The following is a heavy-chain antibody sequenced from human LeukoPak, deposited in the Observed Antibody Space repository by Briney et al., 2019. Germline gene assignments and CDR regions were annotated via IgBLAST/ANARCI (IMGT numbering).Heavy chain of an antibody. Sequence: PGRSLRLSCAASGFTFSSYAMRWVRQAPGKGLEWVAVISYDGSNKYYADSVKGRFTISRDNSKNTLYLQMNSLRAEDTAVYYCARGEYSSGWPFDYWGQGTLVTVSS. CDR1: GFTFSSYA. V-gene: IGHV3-30-3*01. CDR3: ARGEYSSGWPFDY. J-gene: IGHJ4*02. D-gene: IGHD6-19*01. CDR2: ISYDGSNK.